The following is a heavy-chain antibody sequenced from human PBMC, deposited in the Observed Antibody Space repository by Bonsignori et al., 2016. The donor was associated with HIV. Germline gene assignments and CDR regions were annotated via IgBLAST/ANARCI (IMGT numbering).Heavy chain of an antibody. Sequence: GGSLRLSCAASGFTFDDYAMHWVRQAPGKGPGSGVSGISWNSGSIGYADSVKGRFTISRDNAKNSLYLQMNSLRAEDTALYYCAKDMGGDYVGVLFDPWGQGTLVTVSS. CDR3: AKDMGGDYVGVLFDP. J-gene: IGHJ5*02. CDR1: GFTFDDYA. V-gene: IGHV3-9*01. CDR2: ISWNSGSI. D-gene: IGHD4-17*01.